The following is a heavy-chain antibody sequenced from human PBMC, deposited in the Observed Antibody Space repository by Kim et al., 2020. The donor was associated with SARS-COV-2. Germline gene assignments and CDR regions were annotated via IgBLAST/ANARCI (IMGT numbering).Heavy chain of an antibody. CDR3: ASTHPTSSSWYRFDY. V-gene: IGHV3-21*01. CDR1: GFTFSSYS. CDR2: ISSSSSYI. D-gene: IGHD6-13*01. Sequence: GGSLRLSCAASGFTFSSYSMNWVHQAPGKGLEWVSSISSSSSYIYYADSVKGRFTISRDNAKNSLYLQMNSLRAEDTAVYYCASTHPTSSSWYRFDYWGQGTLVTVSS. J-gene: IGHJ4*02.